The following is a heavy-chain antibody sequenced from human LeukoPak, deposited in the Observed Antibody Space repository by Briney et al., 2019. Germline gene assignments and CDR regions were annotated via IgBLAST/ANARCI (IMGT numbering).Heavy chain of an antibody. D-gene: IGHD6-19*01. CDR1: GFTFSNYG. CDR3: AKGGSGWYPGFDY. CDR2: FATTGTT. V-gene: IGHV3-23*01. Sequence: PGGSLRLSCAGSGFTFSNYGMSWVRQAPGKGLEWVSSFATTGTTYYADSVKGRFTISRDNSVNTLYLQMNSLRAEDTAIYYCAKGGSGWYPGFDYWGQGILVTVSS. J-gene: IGHJ4*02.